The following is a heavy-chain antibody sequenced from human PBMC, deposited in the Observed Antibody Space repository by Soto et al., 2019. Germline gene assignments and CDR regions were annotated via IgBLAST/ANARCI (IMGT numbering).Heavy chain of an antibody. CDR1: GGSFSGYY. J-gene: IGHJ5*02. V-gene: IGHV4-34*01. CDR2: INHSGST. CDR3: ARGVTMVRGVT. Sequence: QVQLQQWGAGLLKPSETLSLTCAVYGGSFSGYYWSWIRQPPGKGLEWIGEINHSGSTNYNPSLKRRVTISVDTSKNQFSLKLSSVAAADTAVYDCARGVTMVRGVTWCQGTLVTVSS. D-gene: IGHD3-10*01.